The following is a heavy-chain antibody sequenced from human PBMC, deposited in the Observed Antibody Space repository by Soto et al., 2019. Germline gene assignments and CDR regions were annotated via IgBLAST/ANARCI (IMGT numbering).Heavy chain of an antibody. J-gene: IGHJ3*02. CDR1: GFSFRNYH. D-gene: IGHD2-15*01. Sequence: XVSLRLSCAASGFSFRNYHLHWVRQAPGKGLEWVAVVSHDGVNKHYAESVKGRLSISRDSSRDTLYLQMNSLRPEDTAVYYCVRETQIVMVVVPRPESPCAFDMCGQGTMVTVSS. V-gene: IGHV3-30-3*01. CDR3: VRETQIVMVVVPRPESPCAFDM. CDR2: VSHDGVNK.